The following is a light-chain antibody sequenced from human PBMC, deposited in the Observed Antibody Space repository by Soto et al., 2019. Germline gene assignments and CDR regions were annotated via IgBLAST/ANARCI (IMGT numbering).Light chain of an antibody. CDR1: QSISSW. Sequence: DIQMTQSPSTLSASVGDRVTITCRASQSISSWLAWYQQKPGKAPKLLIYKASSLESGVPSRFSGSGSGTEFTLTISGLQPDDFATYYCQQYNSSTWTFGQGTKV. V-gene: IGKV1-5*03. CDR3: QQYNSSTWT. J-gene: IGKJ1*01. CDR2: KAS.